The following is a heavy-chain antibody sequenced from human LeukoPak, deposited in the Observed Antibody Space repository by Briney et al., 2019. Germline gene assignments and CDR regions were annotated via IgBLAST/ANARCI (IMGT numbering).Heavy chain of an antibody. J-gene: IGHJ3*02. V-gene: IGHV1-69*13. CDR2: IIPIFGTA. D-gene: IGHD2-15*01. CDR1: GGTFSSYA. CDR3: AIGWVVVAALRTGIAFDI. Sequence: SVKVSCKASGGTFSSYAISWVRQAPGQGLEWMGGIIPIFGTANYAQKFQGRVTITADESTSTAYMELSSLRSEDTAVYYCAIGWVVVAALRTGIAFDIWGQGTMVTVSS.